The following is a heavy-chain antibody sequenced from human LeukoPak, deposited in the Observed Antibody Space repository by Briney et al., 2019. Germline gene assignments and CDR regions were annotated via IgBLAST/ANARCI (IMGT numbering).Heavy chain of an antibody. Sequence: ASVKVSCKVSGYTLTELSMHWVRQAPGKGLEWMGGFDPEDGETIYAQKFQGRVTMTEDTSTDTAYMELSSLRSEDTAVYYCATARAKVRGVITDYWGQGTLVTVSS. J-gene: IGHJ4*02. D-gene: IGHD3-10*01. CDR1: GYTLTELS. CDR2: FDPEDGET. V-gene: IGHV1-24*01. CDR3: ATARAKVRGVITDY.